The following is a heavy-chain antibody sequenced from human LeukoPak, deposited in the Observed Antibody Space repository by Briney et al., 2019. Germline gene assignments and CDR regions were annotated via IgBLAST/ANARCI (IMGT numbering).Heavy chain of an antibody. CDR2: IYYSGST. J-gene: IGHJ4*02. D-gene: IGHD3-22*01. V-gene: IGHV4-59*01. CDR3: ARWLVSGYSDY. Sequence: SETLSLXCTVSGASITAYYWSWIRQPPGKGLEWIGYIYYSGSTTYNPSLKSRVTISVGSSKKQFSLKLSSVTAADTAVYYCARWLVSGYSDYWGQGTLVTVSS. CDR1: GASITAYY.